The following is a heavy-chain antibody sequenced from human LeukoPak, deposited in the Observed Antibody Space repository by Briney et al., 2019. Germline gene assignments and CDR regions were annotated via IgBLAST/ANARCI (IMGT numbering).Heavy chain of an antibody. Sequence: PGGSLRLSCAASGFTFSSYSMNWVRQAPGKGLEWVSSISSSSSYIYDADSVKGRFTISRDNAKNSLYLQMNSLRAEDTAVYYCARHSSGWYSWFDPWGQGTLVTVSS. J-gene: IGHJ5*02. D-gene: IGHD6-19*01. CDR1: GFTFSSYS. V-gene: IGHV3-21*01. CDR2: ISSSSSYI. CDR3: ARHSSGWYSWFDP.